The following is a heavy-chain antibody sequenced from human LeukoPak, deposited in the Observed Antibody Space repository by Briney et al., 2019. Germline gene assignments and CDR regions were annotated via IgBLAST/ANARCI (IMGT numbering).Heavy chain of an antibody. V-gene: IGHV1-69*13. CDR2: IIPIFGTA. CDR1: GGTFSSYA. CDR3: ARHITFGGVIVEYYFDY. J-gene: IGHJ4*02. Sequence: ASVKVSCKASGGTFSSYAISWVRQAPGQGLEWMGGIIPIFGTANYAQKFQGRVTITADESTSTAYMELSSLRSEDTAVYYCARHITFGGVIVEYYFDYWGQGTLVTVFS. D-gene: IGHD3-16*02.